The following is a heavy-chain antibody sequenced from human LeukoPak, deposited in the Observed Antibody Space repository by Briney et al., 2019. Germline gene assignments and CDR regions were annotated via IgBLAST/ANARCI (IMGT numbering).Heavy chain of an antibody. J-gene: IGHJ4*02. CDR1: GFTFSDHH. Sequence: GGSLRLSCAASGFTFSDHHMDWVRQAPEKGLEWVGRIRKRVNSYTTEYAASVKGRFTISRDDSKNSLSLQMSSLTNEDTAVYYCARVESSGSFGYWGQGTLVTVSS. V-gene: IGHV3-72*01. CDR2: IRKRVNSYTT. D-gene: IGHD2-15*01. CDR3: ARVESSGSFGY.